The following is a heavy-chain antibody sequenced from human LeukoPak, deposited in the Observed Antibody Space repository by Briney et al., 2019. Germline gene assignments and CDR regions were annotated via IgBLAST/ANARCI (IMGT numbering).Heavy chain of an antibody. D-gene: IGHD3-10*01. V-gene: IGHV4-34*01. CDR1: GGSFSGYY. Sequence: SETLSLTCAVYGGSFSGYYWSWIRQPPGKGLEWIGEINHRGSTNYNPSLKSRVTISVVTSKNQFSLKLSYVTAADTAVYYCARGPRGTQASGSGSALDYWGQGTLVTVSS. J-gene: IGHJ4*02. CDR3: ARGPRGTQASGSGSALDY. CDR2: INHRGST.